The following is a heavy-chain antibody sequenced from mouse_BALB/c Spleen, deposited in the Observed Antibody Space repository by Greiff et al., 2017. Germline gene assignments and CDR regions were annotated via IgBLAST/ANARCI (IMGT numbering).Heavy chain of an antibody. Sequence: VQLKQSGTVLARPGASVKMSCKASGYTFTSYWMHWVKQRPGQGLEWIGAIYPGNSDTSYNQKFKGKAKLTAVTSTSTAYMELSSLTNEDSAVYYCTAARATGYYAMDYWGQGTSVTVSS. D-gene: IGHD3-1*01. CDR3: TAARATGYYAMDY. CDR2: IYPGNSDT. CDR1: GYTFTSYW. J-gene: IGHJ4*01. V-gene: IGHV1-5*01.